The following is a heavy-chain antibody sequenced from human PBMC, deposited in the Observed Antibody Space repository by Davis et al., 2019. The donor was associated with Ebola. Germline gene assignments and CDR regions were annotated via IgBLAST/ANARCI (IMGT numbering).Heavy chain of an antibody. CDR3: AREIVLVSTQRYYYYYGMDV. D-gene: IGHD2-8*02. CDR1: GYTFTSYY. J-gene: IGHJ6*02. V-gene: IGHV1-46*01. CDR2: INPSGGST. Sequence: ASVKVSCKASGYTFTSYYVHWVRQAPGQGLEWMGIINPSGGSTSYAQKFQGRVTMTRDTSTSTVYMELSSLRSEDTAVYYCAREIVLVSTQRYYYYYGMDVWGQGTLVTVSS.